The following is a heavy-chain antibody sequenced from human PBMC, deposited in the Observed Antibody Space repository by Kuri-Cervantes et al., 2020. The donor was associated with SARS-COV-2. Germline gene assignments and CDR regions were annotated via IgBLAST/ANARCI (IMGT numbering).Heavy chain of an antibody. V-gene: IGHV1-46*01. CDR3: ARGQYGSGSYYKGWFDP. D-gene: IGHD3-10*01. CDR2: INPSGGST. CDR1: GYTFTSYY. Sequence: ASVKVSCKASGYTFTSYYMHWVRQAPGQGLEWMGIINPSGGSTSYAQKFQGRVTITRDTSASTAYMELSSLRSEDTAVYYCARGQYGSGSYYKGWFDPWGQGTLVTVSS. J-gene: IGHJ5*02.